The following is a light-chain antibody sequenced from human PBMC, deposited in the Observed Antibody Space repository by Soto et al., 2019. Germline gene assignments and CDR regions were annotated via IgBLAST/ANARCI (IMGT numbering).Light chain of an antibody. Sequence: EIVLTQSPATLSLSPGARATLSCRASQSVSSYLAWYQQKPGQAPRLLIYDASNRATGIPARFSGSGSGTDFTLTISSLEAEDFAVYYCQQRSNWINFGQGSRLEIK. CDR1: QSVSSY. CDR3: QQRSNWIN. J-gene: IGKJ5*01. V-gene: IGKV3-11*01. CDR2: DAS.